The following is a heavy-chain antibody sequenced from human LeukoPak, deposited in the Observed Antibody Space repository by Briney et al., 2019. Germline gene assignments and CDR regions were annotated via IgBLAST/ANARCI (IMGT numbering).Heavy chain of an antibody. CDR2: ISSSSSYI. Sequence: GGSLRLSCAASGFTFSSYSMNWVRQAPGKGLEWVSSISSSSSYIYYADSVKGRFTISRDNAKNSLYLQMNSLRAEDTAVYYCAREVLNYYDSSGYYYFDYWGQGTLVTVSS. CDR1: GFTFSSYS. CDR3: AREVLNYYDSSGYYYFDY. D-gene: IGHD3-22*01. J-gene: IGHJ4*02. V-gene: IGHV3-21*01.